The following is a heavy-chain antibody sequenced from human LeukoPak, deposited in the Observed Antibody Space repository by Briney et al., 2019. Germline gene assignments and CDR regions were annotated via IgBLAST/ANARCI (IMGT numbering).Heavy chain of an antibody. CDR3: ARVDRYCSSTSCYTLNHYYYGMDV. CDR1: GYTFTRYY. V-gene: IGHV1-2*02. CDR2: INPNSGGT. Sequence: GASVKVSCKASGYTFTRYYMHWVRQAPGQGLEWMGWINPNSGGTNYAQKFQGRVTMTRDTSISTAYMELSRLRSDDTAVYYCARVDRYCSSTSCYTLNHYYYGMDVWGQGTTVTVSS. D-gene: IGHD2-2*02. J-gene: IGHJ6*02.